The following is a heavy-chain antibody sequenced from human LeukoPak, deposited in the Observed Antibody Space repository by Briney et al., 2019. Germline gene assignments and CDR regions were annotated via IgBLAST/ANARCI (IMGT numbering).Heavy chain of an antibody. V-gene: IGHV3-21*01. D-gene: IGHD1-26*01. J-gene: IGHJ4*02. CDR1: GFTFSSYS. CDR3: ARGVGASATHFDY. Sequence: RSGGSLRLSCAASGFTFSSYSMNWVRQAPGKGLEWVSSISSSSSYIYYADSVKGRFTISRDNAKNSLYLQMNSLRAEDTAVYYCARGVGASATHFDYWGQGTLVTVYS. CDR2: ISSSSSYI.